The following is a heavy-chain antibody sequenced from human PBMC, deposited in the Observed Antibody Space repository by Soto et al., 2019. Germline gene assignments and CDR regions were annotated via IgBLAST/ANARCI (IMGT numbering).Heavy chain of an antibody. CDR1: GFTFSSYA. CDR2: ISYDGSNK. CDR3: ARELVTVAGTNGMDV. Sequence: QVQLVESGGGVVQPGRSLRLSCAASGFTFSSYAMHWVRQAPGKGLEWVAVISYDGSNKYYADSVKGRFTISRDNSKNTLYLQMNSLGAEDTAVYYCARELVTVAGTNGMDVWGQGTTVTVSS. D-gene: IGHD6-19*01. V-gene: IGHV3-30-3*01. J-gene: IGHJ6*02.